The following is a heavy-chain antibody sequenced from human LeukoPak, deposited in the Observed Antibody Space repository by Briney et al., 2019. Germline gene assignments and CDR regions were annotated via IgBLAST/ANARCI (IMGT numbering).Heavy chain of an antibody. CDR3: ARGVAAVFDY. V-gene: IGHV1-69*13. D-gene: IGHD6-13*01. CDR1: GGTFSSYA. Sequence: PGASVRVSCKASGGTFSSYAISWVRQAPGQGLEWMGGIIPIFGTANYAQRFQGRVTITADESTSTAYMELSSLRSEDTAVYYCARGVAAVFDYWGQGTLVRLSS. J-gene: IGHJ4*02. CDR2: IIPIFGTA.